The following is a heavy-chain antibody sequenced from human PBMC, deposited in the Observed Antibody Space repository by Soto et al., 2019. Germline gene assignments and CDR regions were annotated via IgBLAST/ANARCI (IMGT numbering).Heavy chain of an antibody. CDR1: GFTFSSYG. CDR2: IWYDGSNK. Sequence: GGSLRLSCAASGFTFSSYGMHWVRQAPGKGLEWVAAIWYDGSNKYYADSVKGRFTISRDNSKNTLYLQMNSLRAEDTAVYCCGRGEIAVSPYYWGQGTLVTVSS. J-gene: IGHJ4*02. CDR3: GRGEIAVSPYY. V-gene: IGHV3-33*01. D-gene: IGHD6-19*01.